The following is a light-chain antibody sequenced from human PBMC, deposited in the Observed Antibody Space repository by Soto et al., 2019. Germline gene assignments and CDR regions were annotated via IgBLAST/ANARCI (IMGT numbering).Light chain of an antibody. CDR2: DVS. V-gene: IGLV2-14*01. Sequence: QSALTQPASVSGSPGQSITISCTGTSSDVGGYNYVSWYQQHPGKAPKLMIYDVSNRPSGVSNRFSGSKSGTTASLTISGLQAEDEADYYCSSYTSSSTLAVFGGGTKVTVL. CDR1: SSDVGGYNY. J-gene: IGLJ2*01. CDR3: SSYTSSSTLAV.